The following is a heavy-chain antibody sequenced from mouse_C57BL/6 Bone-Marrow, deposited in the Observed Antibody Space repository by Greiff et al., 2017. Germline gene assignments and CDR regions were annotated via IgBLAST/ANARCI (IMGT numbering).Heavy chain of an antibody. D-gene: IGHD1-1*01. CDR1: GYTFTDYE. CDR2: IDPETGGT. V-gene: IGHV1-15*01. J-gene: IGHJ2*01. Sequence: VQLQQSGAELVRPGASVTLSCKASGYTFTDYEMHWVKQTPVHGLEWIGAIDPETGGTAYNQKFKGKAILTADKSSSKAYMELRSLTSEDSAVYYCTRGAVVARYYFDYWGKGTTLTVSS. CDR3: TRGAVVARYYFDY.